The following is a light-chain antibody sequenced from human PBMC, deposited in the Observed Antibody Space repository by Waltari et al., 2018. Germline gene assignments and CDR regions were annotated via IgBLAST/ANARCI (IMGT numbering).Light chain of an antibody. CDR3: MQATHWPVT. J-gene: IGKJ5*01. CDR1: QSLVYTDGISY. V-gene: IGKV2-30*01. Sequence: DVGLTQSPLSLPVTPGQSASISCRSSQSLVYTDGISYLNWFHQRPGQAPRRLIYKVSIRDSRVPDRFSGSGSGTDFTLMISSVEADDVGVYFCMQATHWPVTFGQGTRLE. CDR2: KVS.